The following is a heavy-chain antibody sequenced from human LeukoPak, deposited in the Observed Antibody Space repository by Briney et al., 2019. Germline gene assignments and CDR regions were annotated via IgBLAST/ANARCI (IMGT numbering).Heavy chain of an antibody. Sequence: PSETLSLTWTVSGGSISSYYWSWIRQPPGKGLEWIGYIYYSGSTNYNPSLKSRVTISVDTSKNQFSLKLSSVTAADTAVYYCARDPNDGSGYFYYFDYWGQGTLVTVSS. CDR2: IYYSGST. V-gene: IGHV4-59*01. CDR3: ARDPNDGSGYFYYFDY. J-gene: IGHJ4*02. D-gene: IGHD3-22*01. CDR1: GGSISSYY.